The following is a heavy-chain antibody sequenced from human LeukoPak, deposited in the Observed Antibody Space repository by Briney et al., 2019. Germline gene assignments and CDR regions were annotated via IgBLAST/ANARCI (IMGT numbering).Heavy chain of an antibody. V-gene: IGHV3-23*01. Sequence: PGGSLRLSCEASGFTFSSYAMSWVRQAPGKGLAWVSVISSSADSTYYADSVKGWFTISRDNSKNTLYLQMNNLRAEDTAVYYCAKPLEKYTYGGNFDYWGQGILVTVSS. CDR2: ISSSADST. CDR1: GFTFSSYA. J-gene: IGHJ4*02. CDR3: AKPLEKYTYGGNFDY. D-gene: IGHD4-23*01.